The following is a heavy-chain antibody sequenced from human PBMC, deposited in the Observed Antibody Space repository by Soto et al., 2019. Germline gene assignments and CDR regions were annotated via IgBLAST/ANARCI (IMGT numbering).Heavy chain of an antibody. CDR3: ARAYDYVYYFDY. D-gene: IGHD3-16*01. Sequence: ETLSLTCTVSGGSISSYYWSWIRQPPGKGLEWIGYIYYSGSTNYNPSLKSRVTISVDTSKNQFSLKLSSVTAADTAVYYCARAYDYVYYFDYWGQGTLVTVSS. V-gene: IGHV4-59*01. CDR2: IYYSGST. CDR1: GGSISSYY. J-gene: IGHJ4*02.